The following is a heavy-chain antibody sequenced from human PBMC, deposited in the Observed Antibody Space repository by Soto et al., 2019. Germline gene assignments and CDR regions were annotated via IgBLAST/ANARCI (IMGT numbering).Heavy chain of an antibody. CDR3: ARGRYDPGY. Sequence: QVQLVESGGGVVQPGRSLRLSCAASGFTFSSYAMHWVRQAPGKGLEWVAVISYDGSNKYYADSVKGRFTISRDNSKNPLYLQMNRLRAEDTAVYYCARGRYDPGYWGQGTLVTVSS. D-gene: IGHD3-16*01. CDR2: ISYDGSNK. CDR1: GFTFSSYA. V-gene: IGHV3-30-3*01. J-gene: IGHJ4*02.